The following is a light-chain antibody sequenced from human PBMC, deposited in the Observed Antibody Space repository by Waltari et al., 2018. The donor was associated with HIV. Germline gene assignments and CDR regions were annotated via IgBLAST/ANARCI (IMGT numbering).Light chain of an antibody. J-gene: IGLJ1*01. Sequence: SYELTQPPSVSVSPGQTARITCPGDALPKQYAYWYQQKPGQAPVLVIYKDSERPSGIPERVSGSSSGTTVTLTISGVQAEDEADYYCQSADSSGTYVFGTGTKVTVL. V-gene: IGLV3-25*03. CDR3: QSADSSGTYV. CDR2: KDS. CDR1: ALPKQY.